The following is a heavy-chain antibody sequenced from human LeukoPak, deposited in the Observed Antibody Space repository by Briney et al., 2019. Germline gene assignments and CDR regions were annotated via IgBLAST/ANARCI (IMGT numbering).Heavy chain of an antibody. D-gene: IGHD3-22*01. V-gene: IGHV3-48*01. J-gene: IGHJ4*02. CDR1: GFTFSSYS. CDR3: ARVASSGYYDY. Sequence: GGSLRLSCAASGFTFSSYSMNWVRQAPGKGLEWVSSISSSSSTIYYADSVKGRFTISRDNAKNSLYLQLNSLRAEDTAVYYCARVASSGYYDYWGQGTLVTVSS. CDR2: ISSSSSTI.